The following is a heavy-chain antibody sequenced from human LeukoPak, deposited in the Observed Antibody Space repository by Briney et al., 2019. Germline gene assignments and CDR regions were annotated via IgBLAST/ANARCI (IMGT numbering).Heavy chain of an antibody. Sequence: GGSLRLSCAASGFTFSSYGMHWVRQAPGKGLEWVAFIRYDGNDGTNKYYADSVKGRFTISRDNSKNTLYLEMNSLRAEDTAVYYCAKDIGSYYDYWGQGILVTVSS. CDR2: IRYDGNDGTNK. J-gene: IGHJ4*02. V-gene: IGHV3-30*02. CDR3: AKDIGSYYDY. D-gene: IGHD3-10*01. CDR1: GFTFSSYG.